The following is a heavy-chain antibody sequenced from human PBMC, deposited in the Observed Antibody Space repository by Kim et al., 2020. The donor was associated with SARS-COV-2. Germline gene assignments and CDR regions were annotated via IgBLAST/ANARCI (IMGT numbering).Heavy chain of an antibody. CDR1: GGTFSSYA. Sequence: SVKVSCKASGGTFSSYAISWVRQAPGQGLEWMGGIIPIFGTANYAQKFQGRVTITADESTSTAYMELSSLRSEDTAVYYCARDEGYSSITKYYYYGMDVWGQGTTVTVSS. CDR3: ARDEGYSSITKYYYYGMDV. V-gene: IGHV1-69*13. J-gene: IGHJ6*02. CDR2: IIPIFGTA. D-gene: IGHD6-13*01.